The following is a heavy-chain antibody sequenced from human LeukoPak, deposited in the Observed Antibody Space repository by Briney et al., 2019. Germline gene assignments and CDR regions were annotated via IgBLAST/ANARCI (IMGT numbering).Heavy chain of an antibody. CDR3: ARVGSYAFDI. CDR1: GGSIGSYY. V-gene: IGHV4-59*07. J-gene: IGHJ3*02. CDR2: IHYSGSI. Sequence: SDTLSLTCTVSGGSIGSYYWSWIRQPPGRGLEWIGYIHYSGSINSNPSLKSRVTISVDTSKNQFSLRLSSVTAADTAVYYCARVGSYAFDIWGQGTMVTVSS.